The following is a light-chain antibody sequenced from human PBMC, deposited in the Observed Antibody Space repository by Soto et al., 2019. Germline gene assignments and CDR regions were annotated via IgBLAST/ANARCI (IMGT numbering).Light chain of an antibody. CDR3: GTWDESLSGNVV. J-gene: IGLJ7*01. V-gene: IGLV1-51*01. CDR2: DNG. Sequence: QSVLTQPPSVSAAPGQKVTISCSGSSSNIGSNYVSWYQQLPGAAPKLLIYDNGKRPSGIPDRFSGSQSGTSATLGITGLQTGDEADYYCGTWDESLSGNVVFGGGTQLTVL. CDR1: SSNIGSNY.